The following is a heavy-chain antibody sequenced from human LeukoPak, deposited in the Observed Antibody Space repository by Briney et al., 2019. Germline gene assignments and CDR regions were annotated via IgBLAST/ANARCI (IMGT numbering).Heavy chain of an antibody. CDR3: ARPGSSSSRYYYMDV. Sequence: SETLSLTCTVSGGSMSSSSYYWGWIRQPPGKGLEWIGSIYYSGSTYYNPSLKSRVTISVDTSKNQFSLKLSSVTAADTAVYYCARPGSSSSRYYYMDVWGKGTTVTVSS. J-gene: IGHJ6*03. CDR2: IYYSGST. CDR1: GGSMSSSSYY. D-gene: IGHD6-6*01. V-gene: IGHV4-39*01.